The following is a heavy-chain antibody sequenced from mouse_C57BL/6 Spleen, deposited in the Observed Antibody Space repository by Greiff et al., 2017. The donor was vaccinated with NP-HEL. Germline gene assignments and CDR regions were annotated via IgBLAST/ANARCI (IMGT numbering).Heavy chain of an antibody. D-gene: IGHD1-1*01. CDR1: GYTFTSYW. J-gene: IGHJ2*01. Sequence: QVQLQQPGAELVKPGASVKLSCKASGYTFTSYWMQWVKQRPGQGLEWIGEIDPSDSYTNYNQKFKGKATLTVDTSSSTAYIQLSSLTSEDSAVDYCARGDTTVVAEDYWGQGTTLTVSS. CDR3: ARGDTTVVAEDY. CDR2: IDPSDSYT. V-gene: IGHV1-50*01.